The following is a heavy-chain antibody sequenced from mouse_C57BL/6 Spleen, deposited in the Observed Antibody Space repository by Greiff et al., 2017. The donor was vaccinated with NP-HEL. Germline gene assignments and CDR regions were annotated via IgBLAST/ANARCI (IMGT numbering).Heavy chain of an antibody. CDR2: IYPRSGNT. J-gene: IGHJ4*01. Sequence: QVQLQQSGAELARPGASVKLSCKASGYTFTSYGISWVKQSTGQGLEWIGEIYPRSGNTYYNEKFKGKATLTADKSSSTAYMELRSLTSEDSAVYFCAREDYDYEGDAMDYWGQGTSVTVSS. CDR3: AREDYDYEGDAMDY. CDR1: GYTFTSYG. D-gene: IGHD2-4*01. V-gene: IGHV1-81*01.